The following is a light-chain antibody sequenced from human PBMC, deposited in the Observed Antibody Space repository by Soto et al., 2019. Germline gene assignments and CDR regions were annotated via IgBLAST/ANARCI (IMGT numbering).Light chain of an antibody. Sequence: QPVLAQPASVSGSPGQSSTISCARTNNDVGAYNYVSWYQQLPGKAPKLLIYDVKYRPSGVSSRFSGPRSGNTASLTISGLQTEDEADYYCTSFTSGSPPYVLGTGTKVTVL. CDR3: TSFTSGSPPYV. J-gene: IGLJ1*01. V-gene: IGLV2-14*03. CDR2: DVK. CDR1: NNDVGAYNY.